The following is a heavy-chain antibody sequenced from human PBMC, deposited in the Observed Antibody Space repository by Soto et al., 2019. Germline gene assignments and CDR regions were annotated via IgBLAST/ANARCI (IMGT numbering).Heavy chain of an antibody. J-gene: IGHJ6*02. CDR2: IYPGDSDT. V-gene: IGHV5-51*01. CDR3: ARHLSIAAIPNYYYGMDV. Sequence: GESLKISCKSAGYSFTSYCIGWVLQRPWKGLEWMGIIYPGDSDTRYSPSFQGQVTISADKSISTAYLQWSSLKASDTAMYYCARHLSIAAIPNYYYGMDVWGQGTTVTVSS. D-gene: IGHD6-6*01. CDR1: GYSFTSYC.